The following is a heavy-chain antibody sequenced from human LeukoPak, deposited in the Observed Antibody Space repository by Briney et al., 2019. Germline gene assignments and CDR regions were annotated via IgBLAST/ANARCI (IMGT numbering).Heavy chain of an antibody. J-gene: IGHJ4*02. D-gene: IGHD5-12*01. CDR1: GFTFDIYA. Sequence: PGGSLRLSCAASGFTFDIYAMSWIRQPPGKGLEWIGEINHSGSTNYNPSLKSRVTISVDTSKNQFSLKLSSVTAADTAVYYCARGTGGTWLRPTKYYFDYWGRGTLVTVSS. V-gene: IGHV4-34*01. CDR2: INHSGST. CDR3: ARGTGGTWLRPTKYYFDY.